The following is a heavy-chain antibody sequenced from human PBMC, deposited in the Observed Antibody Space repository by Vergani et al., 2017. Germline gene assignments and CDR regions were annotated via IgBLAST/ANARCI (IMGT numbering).Heavy chain of an antibody. V-gene: IGHV4-61*02. CDR2: IYTSGST. CDR3: ARDVSYSGGYYGGRVVSDYFDC. D-gene: IGHD1-26*01. CDR1: GGSISSGSYY. J-gene: IGHJ4*02. Sequence: QVQLQESGPGLVKPSQTLSLTCTVPGGSISSGSYYWSWIRQPAGKGLEWIGRIYTSGSTNYNPSLKSRVTMSGDTSKNHFSLKLSSVTAADTAVYYCARDVSYSGGYYGGRVVSDYFDCWSQASLVTVSS.